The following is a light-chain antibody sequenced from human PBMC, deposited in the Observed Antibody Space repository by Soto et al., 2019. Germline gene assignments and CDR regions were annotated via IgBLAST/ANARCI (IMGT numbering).Light chain of an antibody. CDR1: QSVRSN. Sequence: KVMTQSPATLSVSPGERATLSCGASQSVRSNVAWYQQKPGQPPRLLIYDASTRATGIPSRFSGSGSGTEFTLTISSLKSEDFAVYYCQQYDNWPRTFGQGTKVDI. CDR3: QQYDNWPRT. CDR2: DAS. V-gene: IGKV3-15*01. J-gene: IGKJ1*01.